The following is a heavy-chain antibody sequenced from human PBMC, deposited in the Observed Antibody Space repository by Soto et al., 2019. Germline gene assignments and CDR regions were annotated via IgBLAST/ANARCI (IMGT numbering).Heavy chain of an antibody. V-gene: IGHV4-39*01. Sequence: LSLTCTVSGGSISSGDYYWSWIRQPPGKGLEWIGSIYYSGSTYYNPSLKSRVTISVDTSKNQFSLKLSSVTAADTAVYYCARHGVGAGSNFDYWGQGTLVTVSS. CDR3: ARHGVGAGSNFDY. D-gene: IGHD1-26*01. CDR1: GGSISSGDYY. J-gene: IGHJ4*02. CDR2: IYYSGST.